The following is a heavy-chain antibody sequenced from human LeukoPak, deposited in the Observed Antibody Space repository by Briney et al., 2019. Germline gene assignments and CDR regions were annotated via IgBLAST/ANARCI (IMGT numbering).Heavy chain of an antibody. CDR3: ARIGMENSYDL. J-gene: IGHJ5*02. CDR1: GFTFSGFS. V-gene: IGHV3-64*02. CDR2: INGNGDKT. Sequence: GGSLRLSCAASGFTFSGFSMHWIRQAPGRGLEYVSAINGNGDKTFYTDSVRGRFTIFRDNSKNTLFLQMGSLRGEDTALYFCARIGMENSYDLWGQGTLVTVSS. D-gene: IGHD4-23*01.